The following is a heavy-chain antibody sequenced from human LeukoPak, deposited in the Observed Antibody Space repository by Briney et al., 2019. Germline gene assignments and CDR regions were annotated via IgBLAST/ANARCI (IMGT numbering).Heavy chain of an antibody. CDR2: INHSGST. Sequence: PSETLSLTCTVYDGSLSGYYWSWIRQPPGTGLEWIGEINHSGSTNYNPSLKSRVSISVDTSKNQFSLKLSSVTAADTAVYYCARPDRRIAVAGTAYFQHWGQGTLVTVSS. V-gene: IGHV4-34*01. J-gene: IGHJ1*01. D-gene: IGHD6-19*01. CDR1: DGSLSGYY. CDR3: ARPDRRIAVAGTAYFQH.